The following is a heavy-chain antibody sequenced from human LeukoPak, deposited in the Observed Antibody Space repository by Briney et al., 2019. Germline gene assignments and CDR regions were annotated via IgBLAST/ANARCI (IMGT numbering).Heavy chain of an antibody. D-gene: IGHD1-1*01. CDR2: ISGSGGST. J-gene: IGHJ4*02. CDR1: GFTFSSYA. Sequence: GGSLRLSCAASGFTFSSYAMSWVRQAPGEGLEWVSAISGSGGSTYYADSVKGRFTISRDNSKNTLYLQINSLRAEDTAVYYCAKNKDWNDEELDYWGQGTLVTVSS. V-gene: IGHV3-23*01. CDR3: AKNKDWNDEELDY.